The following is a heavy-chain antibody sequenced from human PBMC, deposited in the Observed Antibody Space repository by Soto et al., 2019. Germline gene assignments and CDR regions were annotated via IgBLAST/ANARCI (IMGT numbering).Heavy chain of an antibody. CDR3: ARTRMEWALYFDN. D-gene: IGHD3-3*01. CDR2: TSSSSRTI. J-gene: IGHJ4*02. CDR1: GFSFSDSG. Sequence: PGGSLRLSCEASGFSFSDSGMNWVRRAPGKGLEWISYTSSSSRTIYYAASVEGRFTVSRDNVKNSVHLQMNSLRAEDTGVYFCARTRMEWALYFDNWGLGTLVTVSS. V-gene: IGHV3-48*01.